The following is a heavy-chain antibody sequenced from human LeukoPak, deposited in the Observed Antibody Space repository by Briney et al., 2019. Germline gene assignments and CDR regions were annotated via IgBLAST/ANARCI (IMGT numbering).Heavy chain of an antibody. J-gene: IGHJ4*02. D-gene: IGHD6-13*01. CDR1: GGSISSYY. Sequence: PSETLSLTCTASGGSISSYYWSWIRQPPGKGLEWIGYIYYSGSTNYNPSLKSRVTISVDTSKNQFSLKLSSVTAADTAVYYCARYSSSWYEKSFDYWGQGTLVTVSS. CDR3: ARYSSSWYEKSFDY. V-gene: IGHV4-59*01. CDR2: IYYSGST.